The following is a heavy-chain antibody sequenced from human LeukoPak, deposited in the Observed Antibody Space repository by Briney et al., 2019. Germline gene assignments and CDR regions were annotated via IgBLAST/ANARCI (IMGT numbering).Heavy chain of an antibody. Sequence: SETLSLTCTVSGGSISSYYWSWIRQPPGKGLEWIGYIYYSGSTNYNPSLKSRATISVDTSKNQFSLKLSSVTAADTAVYYCARDGLTEDAFDIWGQGTMVTVSS. CDR1: GGSISSYY. CDR3: ARDGLTEDAFDI. V-gene: IGHV4-59*01. CDR2: IYYSGST. J-gene: IGHJ3*02.